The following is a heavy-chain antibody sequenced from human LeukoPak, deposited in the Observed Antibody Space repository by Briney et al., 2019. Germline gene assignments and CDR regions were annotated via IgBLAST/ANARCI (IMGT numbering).Heavy chain of an antibody. CDR2: IYHSGKT. CDR1: GYSISSGYY. J-gene: IGHJ6*03. V-gene: IGHV4-38-2*02. CDR3: ARDHSYSSGWYSSYMDV. D-gene: IGHD6-19*01. Sequence: SETLSLTCTVSGYSISSGYYWGWIRQPPGKGLEWIGSIYHSGKTYYNPSLKSRVTISLDTSKNHFSLKLSSVTAADTAVYYCARDHSYSSGWYSSYMDVWGKGTTVTISS.